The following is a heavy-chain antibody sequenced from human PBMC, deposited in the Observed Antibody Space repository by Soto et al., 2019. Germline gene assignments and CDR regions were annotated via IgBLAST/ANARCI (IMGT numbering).Heavy chain of an antibody. CDR2: MNPNSGNT. CDR1: GYTFTSYD. J-gene: IGHJ6*03. D-gene: IGHD3-9*01. Sequence: GASVKVSCKASGYTFTSYDINWVRQATGQGLEWMGWMNPNSGNTGYAQKFQGRVTMTRNTSISTAYMELSSLRSEDTAVYYCARGRRYFDWLAPHYYYHYMDVWGKGTTVTVSS. V-gene: IGHV1-8*01. CDR3: ARGRRYFDWLAPHYYYHYMDV.